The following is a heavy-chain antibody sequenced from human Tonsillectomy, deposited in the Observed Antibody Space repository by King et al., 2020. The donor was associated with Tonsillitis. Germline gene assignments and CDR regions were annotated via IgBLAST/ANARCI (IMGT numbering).Heavy chain of an antibody. V-gene: IGHV3-23*04. Sequence: VQLVESGGGLVQPGGSLRLSCAASGFTFSNYGMSWVRQAPEKGLEWVSVVSGSGDRTYYADSVKGRFTISRDISKNTVYLQMNSLRAEDSAVYYCAKGTVEDSSSSLDYWGQGTLVTVSS. CDR3: AKGTVEDSSSSLDY. CDR2: VSGSGDRT. D-gene: IGHD3-22*01. CDR1: GFTFSNYG. J-gene: IGHJ4*02.